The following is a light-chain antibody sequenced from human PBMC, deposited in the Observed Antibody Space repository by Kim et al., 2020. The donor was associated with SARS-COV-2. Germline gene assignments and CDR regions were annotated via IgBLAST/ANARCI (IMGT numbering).Light chain of an antibody. Sequence: LSPGERATLSCRTSQSVSSSNLAWYQQKLGQAPRLLIYGASSRATGIPDRFSGSGSGTDFTLTISRLEPEDFAVYYCQQHGSSPYTFGQGTKLEI. CDR2: GAS. CDR1: QSVSSSN. V-gene: IGKV3-20*01. CDR3: QQHGSSPYT. J-gene: IGKJ2*01.